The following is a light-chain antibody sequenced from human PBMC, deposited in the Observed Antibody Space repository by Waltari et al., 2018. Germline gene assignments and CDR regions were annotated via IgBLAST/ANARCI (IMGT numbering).Light chain of an antibody. CDR3: QTWGSGIVT. Sequence: QPVLTQSPSASASLGASVQLTCTLRPGHSDFAIAWHQQQPERGPRYLMKLNSDGSHTKGDEIPDRFSGSSSGAERYLIISSLQSEDEAAYYCQTWGSGIVTFGGGTQLTVL. CDR2: LNSDGSH. J-gene: IGLJ2*01. V-gene: IGLV4-69*01. CDR1: PGHSDFA.